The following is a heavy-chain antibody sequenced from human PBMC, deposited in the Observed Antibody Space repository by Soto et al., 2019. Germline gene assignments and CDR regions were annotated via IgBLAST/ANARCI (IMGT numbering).Heavy chain of an antibody. CDR1: GGSFSGFF. V-gene: IGHV4-34*01. D-gene: IGHD6-19*01. CDR2: INHSGTT. CDR3: VRGQWLPRGEY. Sequence: SETLSLTCTVSGGSFSGFFWTWIRQPPGKGLEWIGEINHSGTTNYNSSLKSRVTISQDMSENQFSLSLTSLTVADTAVYYCVRGQWLPRGEYWGQGTLVTVS. J-gene: IGHJ4*02.